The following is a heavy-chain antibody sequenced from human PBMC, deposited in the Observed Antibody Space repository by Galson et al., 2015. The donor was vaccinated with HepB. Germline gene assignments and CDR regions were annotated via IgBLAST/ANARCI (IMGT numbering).Heavy chain of an antibody. D-gene: IGHD5-18*01. Sequence: SLRLSCAASGFTFSDYYMSWIRQAPGKGLEWVSYISSSSSYTNYADSVKGRFTISRDNAKDSLYLQMNSLRAEDTAVYYCARALDTARIDAFDIWGQGTMVTVSS. CDR3: ARALDTARIDAFDI. V-gene: IGHV3-11*06. J-gene: IGHJ3*02. CDR1: GFTFSDYY. CDR2: ISSSSSYT.